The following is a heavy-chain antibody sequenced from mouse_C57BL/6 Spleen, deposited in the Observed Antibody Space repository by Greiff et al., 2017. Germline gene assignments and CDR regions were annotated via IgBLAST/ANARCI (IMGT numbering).Heavy chain of an antibody. V-gene: IGHV1-80*01. CDR2: IYPRDGDT. CDR1: GYAFSSYW. Sequence: QVQLQQSGAELVKPGASVKISCKASGYAFSSYWMNWVKQRPGKGLEWIGQIYPRDGDTNYNGKFKGKATLTADKSSSTAYMQLSSLTSEDSAVXFCARSLMTTVVDFDYWGQGTTLTVSS. J-gene: IGHJ2*01. D-gene: IGHD1-1*01. CDR3: ARSLMTTVVDFDY.